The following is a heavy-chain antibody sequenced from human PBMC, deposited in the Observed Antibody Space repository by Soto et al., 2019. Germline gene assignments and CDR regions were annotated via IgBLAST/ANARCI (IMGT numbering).Heavy chain of an antibody. V-gene: IGHV4-30-4*01. CDR2: ISYSGNT. Sequence: SSETLSLTCTVSGTSISSDLYYWSWIRQPPEKGLEWIGYISYSGNTYYNPSLMSRLTISLDTSKNQFSLKLDSVTAADTAVYYCAKAPYRGSISRAPADLWGQGTMVPV. CDR1: GTSISSDLYY. J-gene: IGHJ3*01. CDR3: AKAPYRGSISRAPADL. D-gene: IGHD3-10*01.